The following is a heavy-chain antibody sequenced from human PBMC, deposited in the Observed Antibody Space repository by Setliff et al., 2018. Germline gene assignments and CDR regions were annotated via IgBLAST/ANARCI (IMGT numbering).Heavy chain of an antibody. CDR2: IYYSGST. J-gene: IGHJ6*03. CDR1: GASLNSGTYY. Sequence: SETLSLTCTVSGASLNSGTYYWGWIRQPPGKGLEWIGYIYYSGSTYYNPSLKSRVTISVDTSKNQFSLSLSSVTAADTAVYYCARMSGFQYMDVWGKGTTVTGLL. D-gene: IGHD6-25*01. V-gene: IGHV4-31*03. CDR3: ARMSGFQYMDV.